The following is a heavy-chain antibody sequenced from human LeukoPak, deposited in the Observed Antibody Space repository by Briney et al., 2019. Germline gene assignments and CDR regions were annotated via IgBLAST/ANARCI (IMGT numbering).Heavy chain of an antibody. Sequence: GGPLRLSCAASGFTFSTYDMTWVRQAPGKGLVWVSDSGNGVGTKYADSVKGRFTISRDNSKNTLYLQMNSLRAEDTAMYYCAKRGYYDTLTGYYPFDNWGQGTLVTVSS. CDR1: GFTFSTYD. CDR2: SGNGVGT. D-gene: IGHD3-9*01. J-gene: IGHJ4*02. CDR3: AKRGYYDTLTGYYPFDN. V-gene: IGHV3-23*01.